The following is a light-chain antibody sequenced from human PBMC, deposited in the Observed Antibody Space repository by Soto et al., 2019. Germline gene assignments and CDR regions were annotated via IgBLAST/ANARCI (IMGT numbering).Light chain of an antibody. CDR3: QQYGSSPRIT. CDR2: AAS. J-gene: IGKJ5*01. V-gene: IGKV1-39*01. Sequence: DIQMTQSPSSLSASVGDRVTITCRASHSIRSYLNWYQQKSGKAPNLLIFAASSLQSGVPSRFSGSGSGTDFTLTISSLQPEDFGVYYCQQYGSSPRITFGPGTRLEIK. CDR1: HSIRSY.